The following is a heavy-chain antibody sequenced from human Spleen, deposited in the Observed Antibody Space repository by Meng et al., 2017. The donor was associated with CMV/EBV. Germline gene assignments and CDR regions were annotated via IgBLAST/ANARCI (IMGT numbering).Heavy chain of an antibody. CDR3: ARVSFWSGYYAISSYWYFDL. CDR1: GGSFSGYY. CDR2: INHSGST. Sequence: SETLSLTCAVYGGSFSGYYWSWIRQPPGKGLEWIGEINHSGSTNYNPSLKSRVTISVDTSKNQFSLKLSSVTAADTAVYYCARVSFWSGYYAISSYWYFDLWGRGTLVTVS. D-gene: IGHD3-3*01. J-gene: IGHJ2*01. V-gene: IGHV4-34*01.